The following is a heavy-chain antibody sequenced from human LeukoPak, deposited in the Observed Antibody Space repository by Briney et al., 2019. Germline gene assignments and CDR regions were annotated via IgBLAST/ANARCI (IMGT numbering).Heavy chain of an antibody. CDR1: GFTFDDYA. J-gene: IGHJ4*02. Sequence: GGSLRLSCAASGFTFDDYAMHWVRQAPGKGLEWVSGISWNSGSIGYADSVKGRFTISRDNAKNSLYLQMNSLRAEDTALYYCAKSEPLRFLEWLLYYYFDYWGQGTLVTVSS. CDR2: ISWNSGSI. V-gene: IGHV3-9*01. D-gene: IGHD3-3*01. CDR3: AKSEPLRFLEWLLYYYFDY.